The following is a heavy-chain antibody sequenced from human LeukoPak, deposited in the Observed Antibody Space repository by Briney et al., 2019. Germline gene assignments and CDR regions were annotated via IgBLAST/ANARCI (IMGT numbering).Heavy chain of an antibody. CDR2: IRYDGSNK. V-gene: IGHV3-30*02. J-gene: IGHJ4*02. D-gene: IGHD2-2*02. CDR1: GFTFSRYG. Sequence: PGGSLRLSCAASGFTFSRYGMHWVRQAPGKGLECVAFIRYDGSNKNYADSVKGRITISRDNSKNTLYLQMNSLRAEDTAVYYCAKDPRDCSSASCYIAAAGFDYWGQGTLVTVSS. CDR3: AKDPRDCSSASCYIAAAGFDY.